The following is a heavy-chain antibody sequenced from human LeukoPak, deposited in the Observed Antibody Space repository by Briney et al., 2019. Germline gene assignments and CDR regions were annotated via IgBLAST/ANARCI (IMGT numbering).Heavy chain of an antibody. V-gene: IGHV5-51*01. D-gene: IGHD5-18*01. J-gene: IGHJ4*02. CDR3: ARQGVGYSYGHYFDY. Sequence: GESLKISRKGSGYSFTSYWIGWVRQMPGKGLEWMGIIHPGDSHTRYSPSFQGQVTISADKSISTAYLQWSSLKASDTAMYYCARQGVGYSYGHYFDYWGQGILVTVSS. CDR2: IHPGDSHT. CDR1: GYSFTSYW.